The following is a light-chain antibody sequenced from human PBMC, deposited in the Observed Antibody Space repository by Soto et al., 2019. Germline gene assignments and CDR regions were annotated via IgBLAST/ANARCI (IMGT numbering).Light chain of an antibody. V-gene: IGKV3-20*01. CDR2: GAS. CDR3: QHVIT. Sequence: EFVLTQSPGTLSLSPGERATLSCRASQTVSSSHLAWYQQKPGQAPRLLIYGASSRATGIPDRFSGSGSGTDFTLTISRLEPEDLAVYFCQHVITFGPGTRWIS. CDR1: QTVSSSH. J-gene: IGKJ3*01.